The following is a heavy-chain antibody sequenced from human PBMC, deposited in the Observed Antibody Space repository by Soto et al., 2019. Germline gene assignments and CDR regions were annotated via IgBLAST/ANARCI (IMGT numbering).Heavy chain of an antibody. CDR3: ARDLGSGYDPGDY. CDR1: GDIFSGYS. Sequence: QVQLVQSWAEVKKPGSSVKVSCKTSGDIFSGYSISWVRQAPGQGLEWMGGIIPIFGTTNYAQRFHGRVTITADKSTSTVYMELYSLKSEDTAVYYCARDLGSGYDPGDYWGQGTLVTVSS. D-gene: IGHD5-12*01. V-gene: IGHV1-69*14. J-gene: IGHJ4*02. CDR2: IIPIFGTT.